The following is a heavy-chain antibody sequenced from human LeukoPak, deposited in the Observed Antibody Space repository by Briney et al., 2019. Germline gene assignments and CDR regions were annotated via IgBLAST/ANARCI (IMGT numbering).Heavy chain of an antibody. J-gene: IGHJ3*02. CDR1: GFTFSSYS. CDR2: ISSNGGST. CDR3: ARGLVLSAFDI. V-gene: IGHV3-64*01. D-gene: IGHD5/OR15-5a*01. Sequence: PGGSLRLSCAASGFTFSSYSMNWVRQTPGKGLEYVSVISSNGGSTYYANSVKGRFTISRDNSKNTLYLQMGSLRAEDMAVYYCARGLVLSAFDIWGQGRMVTVSS.